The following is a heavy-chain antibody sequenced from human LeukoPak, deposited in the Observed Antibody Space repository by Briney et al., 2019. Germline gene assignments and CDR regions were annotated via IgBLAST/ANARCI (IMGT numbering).Heavy chain of an antibody. CDR3: AKDPGVVPAHYFDY. J-gene: IGHJ4*02. CDR2: TGSTGVST. CDR1: GFTFSSYA. V-gene: IGHV3-23*01. D-gene: IGHD2-2*01. Sequence: GRSLRLSCAASGFTFSSYAMNWVRQAPGKGLEWVSGTGSTGVSTFYADSVKGRFTVSRDNSKNTLSLQMNSLRAEDTAVYYCAKDPGVVPAHYFDYWGQGTLVTVSS.